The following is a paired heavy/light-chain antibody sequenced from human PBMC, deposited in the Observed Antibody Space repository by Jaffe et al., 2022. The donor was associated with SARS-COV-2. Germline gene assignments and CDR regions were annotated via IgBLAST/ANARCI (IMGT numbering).Heavy chain of an antibody. J-gene: IGHJ6*02. V-gene: IGHV4-39*01. Sequence: QLQLQESGPGLVKPSETLSLTCSVSGASVSSSSHFWGWIRQSPGKGLEWIGSFCYSGSTYYNPSLNSRVTISVDTSKNQFSLKLSSATAADAAVYYCARHPAATASAYYGMDVWGQGTTVTVSS. CDR2: FCYSGST. CDR1: GASVSSSSHF. D-gene: IGHD6-13*01. CDR3: ARHPAATASAYYGMDV.
Light chain of an antibody. Sequence: QAVLSQPSSLSASPGASASLTCTLRSDINVDSYRIYWYQRKPGSPPQYLLRYKSDSDNQQGSGVPSRFSGSKDASANAGILLISGLQSEDEADYYCMIWHNSAWVFGGGTELTVL. J-gene: IGLJ3*02. CDR2: YKSDSDN. V-gene: IGLV5-45*03. CDR3: MIWHNSAWV. CDR1: SDINVDSYR.